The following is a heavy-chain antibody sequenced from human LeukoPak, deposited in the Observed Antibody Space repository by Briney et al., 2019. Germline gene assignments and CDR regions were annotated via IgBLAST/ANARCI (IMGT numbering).Heavy chain of an antibody. V-gene: IGHV3-7*01. J-gene: IGHJ4*02. CDR1: GFTFSSYW. D-gene: IGHD1-26*01. Sequence: GGSLRLSCAASGFTFSSYWMSWVRQAPGKGLEWVANIKQDGSEKYYVDSVKGRFTISRDNAKNSLYLQMNSLRAEDTAVYYCARGRRVGATNLDYWGQGTLVTVSS. CDR2: IKQDGSEK. CDR3: ARGRRVGATNLDY.